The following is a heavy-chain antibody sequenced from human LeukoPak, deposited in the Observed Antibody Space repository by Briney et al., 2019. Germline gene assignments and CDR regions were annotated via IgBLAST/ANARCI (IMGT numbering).Heavy chain of an antibody. CDR1: GGSISSYY. CDR3: ARQTTDAFDI. J-gene: IGHJ3*02. V-gene: IGHV4-59*08. CDR2: IYYSGST. Sequence: SETLSLTCTVSGGSISSYYWSWIRQPPGKGLEWIGYIYYSGSTNYSPSLKSRVTISVDTSKNQFSLKLSSVTAADTAVYYCARQTTDAFDIWGQGTMVTVSS. D-gene: IGHD1-1*01.